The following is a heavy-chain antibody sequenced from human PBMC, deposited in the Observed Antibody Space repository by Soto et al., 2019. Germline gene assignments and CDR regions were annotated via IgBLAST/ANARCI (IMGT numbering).Heavy chain of an antibody. CDR3: ARRQSNGYNRYFDS. V-gene: IGHV1-69*06. CDR2: TIPTVGAG. Sequence: GASVKVSCKASGGTFSSNPISWMRQAPGQGLEWVGGTIPTVGAGSYAQRFQGRVTINADKSTNTAYMELSNLRPEDTAVYYRARRQSNGYNRYFDSWGQGTLVTVSS. CDR1: GGTFSSNP. D-gene: IGHD5-12*01. J-gene: IGHJ4*02.